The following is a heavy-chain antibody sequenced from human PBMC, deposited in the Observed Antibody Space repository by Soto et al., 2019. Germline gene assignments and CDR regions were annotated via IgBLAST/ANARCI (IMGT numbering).Heavy chain of an antibody. V-gene: IGHV3-23*01. D-gene: IGHD3-3*01. J-gene: IGHJ6*02. CDR1: GFPFSSYA. CDR3: AKDDEHYDFWSGYPNYYYYGMDV. CDR2: ISGSGGST. Sequence: GGSLRLSCAASGFPFSSYAMSWVRQAPGKGLEWVSAISGSGGSTYYADSVKGRFTISRDNSKNTLYLQMNSLRAEDTAVYYCAKDDEHYDFWSGYPNYYYYGMDVWGQGTTVTVSS.